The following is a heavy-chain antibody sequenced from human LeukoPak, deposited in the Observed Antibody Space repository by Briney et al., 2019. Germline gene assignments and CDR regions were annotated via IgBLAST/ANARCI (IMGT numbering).Heavy chain of an antibody. J-gene: IGHJ4*02. D-gene: IGHD3-3*01. Sequence: GGSLRLSCAASGFTFSSYAMHWVRQAPGKGLEWVAVISYDGSNKYYADSVKGRFTISRDNSKNTLYLQMNSLRAEDTAVYYCARDPRSNYDFWSGPLDYWGQGTLVTVSS. CDR2: ISYDGSNK. CDR3: ARDPRSNYDFWSGPLDY. CDR1: GFTFSSYA. V-gene: IGHV3-30-3*01.